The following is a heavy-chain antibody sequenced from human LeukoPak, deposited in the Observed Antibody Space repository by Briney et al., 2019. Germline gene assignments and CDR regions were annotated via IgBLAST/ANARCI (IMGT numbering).Heavy chain of an antibody. D-gene: IGHD6-19*01. CDR1: GFTFSSYA. J-gene: IGHJ4*02. V-gene: IGHV3-30-3*01. CDR3: ARESVAGIGQRAYHFDY. Sequence: GGSLRLSCSPSGFTFSSYAMHWVRQAPGKGLEWVAVISYDESNIYYADSVKGRFIISRDNSKNTLYLQMNSLRAEDTAVYYWARESVAGIGQRAYHFDYWGQGTLVTVSS. CDR2: ISYDESNI.